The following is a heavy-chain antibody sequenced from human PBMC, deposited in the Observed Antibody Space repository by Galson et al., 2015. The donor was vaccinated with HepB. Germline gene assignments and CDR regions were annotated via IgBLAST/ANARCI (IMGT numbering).Heavy chain of an antibody. Sequence: SLRLSCAASGFTFTTYAMSWVRQAPGEGLGWVSAITGSGAGTFYADSVKGRFTISRDNSKNTLYLQMNSLRAEDTAVYYCAKNSPPLTVTTHPGNPTFDYWGQGTLVTVSS. D-gene: IGHD4-17*01. CDR1: GFTFTTYA. V-gene: IGHV3-23*01. CDR2: ITGSGAGT. CDR3: AKNSPPLTVTTHPGNPTFDY. J-gene: IGHJ4*02.